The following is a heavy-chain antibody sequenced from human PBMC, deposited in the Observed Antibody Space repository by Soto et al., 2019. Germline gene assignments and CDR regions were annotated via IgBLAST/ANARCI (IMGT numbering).Heavy chain of an antibody. J-gene: IGHJ4*02. D-gene: IGHD5-18*01. CDR2: INPNSGGT. Sequence: ASVKVSCKASGYTFSGYYIHWVRQAPGQGLEWMGWINPNSGGTNYAQRFQGWVTMTRDTSITTAYMELSRLRSDDTAIYYCSRGRGYSAYWGQGTLVTVSS. CDR1: GYTFSGYY. CDR3: SRGRGYSAY. V-gene: IGHV1-2*04.